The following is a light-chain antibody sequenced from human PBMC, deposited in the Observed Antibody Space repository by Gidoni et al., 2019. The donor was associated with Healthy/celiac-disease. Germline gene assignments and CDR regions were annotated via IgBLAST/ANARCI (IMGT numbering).Light chain of an antibody. Sequence: DIQMTQSPSTLSASVGDRVTITCRASQSISTWLAWYQQKPGKAPKLLIYKASTLESGVPSSFSGSGSGTEFTLTISSLQPDDFATYYCQQFNSFLITCGQGTRLEIE. V-gene: IGKV1-5*03. CDR2: KAS. J-gene: IGKJ5*01. CDR1: QSISTW. CDR3: QQFNSFLIT.